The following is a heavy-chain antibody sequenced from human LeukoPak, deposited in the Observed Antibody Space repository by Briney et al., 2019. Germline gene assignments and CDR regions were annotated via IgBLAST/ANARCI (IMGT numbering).Heavy chain of an antibody. CDR2: IYYSGST. V-gene: IGHV4-59*11. J-gene: IGHJ4*02. Sequence: SETLSLTCTVSGGSISSHYWSWIRQPPGKGLEWIGYIYYSGSTNYNPSLKSRVTISVDTSKNQFSLKLSSVTAADPRHIVVVPAASPTPHDYWGQGTLVTVSS. CDR3: VPAASPTPHDY. CDR1: GGSISSHY. D-gene: IGHD2-2*01.